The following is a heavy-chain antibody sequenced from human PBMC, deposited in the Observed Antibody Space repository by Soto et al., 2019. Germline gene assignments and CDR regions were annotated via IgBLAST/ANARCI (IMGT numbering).Heavy chain of an antibody. J-gene: IGHJ3*02. CDR1: GFTFSSYA. Sequence: GGSLRLSCAASGFTFSSYAMTWVRQAPGKGLEWVSSISGSGDYTYFADSVKGRFTISRENAKNSLYLQMNSLRAGDTAVYYCARGALAYCGGDCSPDAFDIWGQGTMVTVSS. CDR2: ISGSGDYT. CDR3: ARGALAYCGGDCSPDAFDI. D-gene: IGHD2-21*02. V-gene: IGHV3-23*01.